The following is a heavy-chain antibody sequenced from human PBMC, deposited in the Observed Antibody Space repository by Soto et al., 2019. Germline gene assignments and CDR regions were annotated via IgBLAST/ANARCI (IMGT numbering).Heavy chain of an antibody. D-gene: IGHD3-10*01. CDR1: GFTFSSYA. Sequence: QVQLVESGGGVVQPGRSLRLSCVASGFTFSSYAIHWVRQAPGKGLEWVTVISYDGSNKYYADSVKGRFSIYRDNSKNTLYLQMDSLRAEDTAVYYCAKDSGSGSYFEPDYWGKRTLVTVS. J-gene: IGHJ4*02. CDR2: ISYDGSNK. V-gene: IGHV3-30*18. CDR3: AKDSGSGSYFEPDY.